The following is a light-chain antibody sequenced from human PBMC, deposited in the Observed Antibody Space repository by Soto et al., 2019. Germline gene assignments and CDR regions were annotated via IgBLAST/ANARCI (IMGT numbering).Light chain of an antibody. V-gene: IGKV3-15*01. Sequence: EIMMTQSPATLSVSPGERANLSCRASQSVSNNLAWYQQKPGQAPRLRIYYASTRATGIPARFSGSGSGTEFTLTSSSPQSEDFALYYCQQYNNWPPISFGQGTRLVIK. CDR1: QSVSNN. CDR2: YAS. CDR3: QQYNNWPPIS. J-gene: IGKJ5*01.